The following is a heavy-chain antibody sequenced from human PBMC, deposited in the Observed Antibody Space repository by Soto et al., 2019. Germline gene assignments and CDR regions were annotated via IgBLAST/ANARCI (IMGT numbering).Heavy chain of an antibody. CDR1: GFTFSSYA. CDR2: ISGSGGST. Sequence: PGGSLRLSCAASGFTFSSYAMSWVRQAPGKGLEWVSAISGSGGSTYYADSVKGRFTISRDNSKNTLYLQMNSLRAEDTAVYYCAKDGHYYDSSGYRASDYWGQGTLVNVSS. V-gene: IGHV3-23*01. CDR3: AKDGHYYDSSGYRASDY. J-gene: IGHJ4*02. D-gene: IGHD3-22*01.